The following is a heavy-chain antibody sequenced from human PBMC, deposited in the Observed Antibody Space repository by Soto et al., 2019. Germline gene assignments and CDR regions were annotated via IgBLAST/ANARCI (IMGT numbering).Heavy chain of an antibody. CDR1: GYTFASFG. CDR3: ARVPSPTYYDILTGYWRFDY. CDR2: MNPNSGNT. V-gene: IGHV1-8*01. J-gene: IGHJ4*02. D-gene: IGHD3-9*01. Sequence: SCKASGYTFASFGSNWVRQCTGQGLEWMGWMNPNSGNTGYAQKFQGRVTMTRNTSISTAYMELSSLRSEDTAVYYCARVPSPTYYDILTGYWRFDYWGRGTLVTVSS.